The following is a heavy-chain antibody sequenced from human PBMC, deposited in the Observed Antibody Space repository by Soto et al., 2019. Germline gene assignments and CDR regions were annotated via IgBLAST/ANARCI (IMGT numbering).Heavy chain of an antibody. Sequence: EVQLVETGGGLIQPGGSLRLSCAASGFTVSSNYMSWVRQAPGKGLEWVSVIYSGGSTYYADSVKGRFTISRDNSKNTLYLQMNSLRAEDTAVYCCAREPRGNGFCYLDVWGQGTTVTVSS. CDR1: GFTVSSNY. D-gene: IGHD2-8*01. V-gene: IGHV3-53*02. CDR2: IYSGGST. CDR3: AREPRGNGFCYLDV. J-gene: IGHJ6*02.